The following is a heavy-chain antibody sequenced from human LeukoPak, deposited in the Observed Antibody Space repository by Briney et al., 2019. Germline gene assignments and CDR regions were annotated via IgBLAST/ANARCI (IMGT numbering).Heavy chain of an antibody. CDR1: GFTFSSYA. CDR3: AKLALYGSGRRRWFDP. D-gene: IGHD3-10*01. Sequence: GGSLRLSCAASGFTFSSYAMSWVRQAPGKGLEWVSAISGSGGSTYYADSVKGRFTISRDNSKNTLYLQMNSLRAEDTAVYYCAKLALYGSGRRRWFDPWGQGTLVTVSS. V-gene: IGHV3-23*01. CDR2: ISGSGGST. J-gene: IGHJ5*02.